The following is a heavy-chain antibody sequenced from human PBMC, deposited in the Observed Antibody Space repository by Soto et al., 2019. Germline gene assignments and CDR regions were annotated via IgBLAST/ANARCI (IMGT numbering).Heavy chain of an antibody. CDR2: IPYDGDKI. V-gene: IGHV3-30-3*01. CDR3: VRGPCGECWNNDY. Sequence: QVQLVESGGGVVQPGRSLRLSCAASGFTFSNYAMHWVRQAPGKGLEWMAVIPYDGDKIHYADSVKGRFTISRDNSKNTLYLQINSLRVEDTAVYYCVRGPCGECWNNDYWGQGTQVTVSS. D-gene: IGHD2-21*01. CDR1: GFTFSNYA. J-gene: IGHJ4*02.